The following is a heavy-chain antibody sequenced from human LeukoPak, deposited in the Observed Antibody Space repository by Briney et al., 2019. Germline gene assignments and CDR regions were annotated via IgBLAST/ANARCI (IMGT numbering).Heavy chain of an antibody. Sequence: GGSLRLSCAASGFTFSSYAMSWVRQAPGKGLEWVSAISGSGGSTYYADSVKGRFTISRDNSKNTLYLQMNSLRAEDTAVYYCAKRRHYDILTDADYRGQGTLVTVSS. CDR3: AKRRHYDILTDADY. J-gene: IGHJ4*02. V-gene: IGHV3-23*01. D-gene: IGHD3-9*01. CDR1: GFTFSSYA. CDR2: ISGSGGST.